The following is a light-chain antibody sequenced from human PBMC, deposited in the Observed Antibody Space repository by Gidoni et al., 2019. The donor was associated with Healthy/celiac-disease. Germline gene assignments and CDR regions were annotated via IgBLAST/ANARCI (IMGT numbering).Light chain of an antibody. Sequence: DLQMPQSPSSLSASVGDRVTITCRASQSISSYLNWDQQKPGKAPKLLIYAASSLQSGVPSRFSGSGSGTDFTLTISSLQPEDFATYYCQQSYSTLTFGGXTKVEIK. CDR1: QSISSY. J-gene: IGKJ4*01. CDR3: QQSYSTLT. CDR2: AAS. V-gene: IGKV1-39*01.